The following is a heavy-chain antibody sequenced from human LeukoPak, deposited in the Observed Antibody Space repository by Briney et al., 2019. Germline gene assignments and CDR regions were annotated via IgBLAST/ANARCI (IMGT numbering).Heavy chain of an antibody. D-gene: IGHD3-22*01. V-gene: IGHV1-2*02. CDR1: GYTFTGYY. J-gene: IGHJ5*02. CDR2: INPNSGGT. CDR3: ARDYYDSSGYSSYWFDP. Sequence: ASVKVSCKASGYTFTGYYMHWVRQAPGQGLEWMGWINPNSGGTNYAQKFQGRVTMTRDTSISTAYMELSRLRSDDTVVYYCARDYYDSSGYSSYWFDPWGQGTLVTVSS.